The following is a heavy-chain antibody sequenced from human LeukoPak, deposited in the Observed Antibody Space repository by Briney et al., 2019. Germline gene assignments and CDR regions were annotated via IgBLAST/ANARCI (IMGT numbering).Heavy chain of an antibody. D-gene: IGHD3-3*01. CDR1: GFTFSSYA. V-gene: IGHV3-23*01. J-gene: IGHJ4*01. Sequence: EGSLRLSCAASGFTFSSYAMSWVRQAPGKGLEWVSGINGRGETTVYAASVEGRFTISRDNSKNTLYLQLNSLRVEDTAVYFCAKDQGSGHGSYTWGTFDYWGLGSLVTVFS. CDR2: INGRGETT. CDR3: AKDQGSGHGSYTWGTFDY.